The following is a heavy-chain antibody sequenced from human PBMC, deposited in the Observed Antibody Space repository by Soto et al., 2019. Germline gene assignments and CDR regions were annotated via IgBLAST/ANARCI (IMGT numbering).Heavy chain of an antibody. CDR3: TRDCITVAGTGVVYYGLDV. J-gene: IGHJ6*02. Sequence: ASVKVSCKASGYTFTSYDINWVRQATGQGLEWMGWMNPGSGNTVFAQKFQGRVTMTRNTSINTAYLELRSLRAEDTAVYFCTRDCITVAGTGVVYYGLDVWGQGTTVTVSS. CDR2: MNPGSGNT. V-gene: IGHV1-8*02. CDR1: GYTFTSYD. D-gene: IGHD6-19*01.